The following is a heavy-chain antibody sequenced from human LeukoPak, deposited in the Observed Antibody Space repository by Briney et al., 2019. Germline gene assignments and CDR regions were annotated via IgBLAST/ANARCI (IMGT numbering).Heavy chain of an antibody. CDR1: GDSFSAYF. Sequence: SETLSLTCAVYGDSFSAYFWNWIRQAPGTPLEYIREINHRRSSHYNPYLKTRVTLSVDTSKNQFSLMLTSVTAADTALYFCARGSSFDGYCSAGACDAGYYDSWGQGTPVTVSS. D-gene: IGHD2-15*01. CDR3: ARGSSFDGYCSAGACDAGYYDS. V-gene: IGHV4-34*01. CDR2: INHRRSS. J-gene: IGHJ4*02.